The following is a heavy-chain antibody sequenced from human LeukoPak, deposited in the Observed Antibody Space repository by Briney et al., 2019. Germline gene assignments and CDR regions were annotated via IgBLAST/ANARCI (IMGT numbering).Heavy chain of an antibody. D-gene: IGHD3-22*01. J-gene: IGHJ4*02. Sequence: GASVKVSCKASGYTFTGYYMHWVRQAPGQGLEWMGWINPNSGGTNYAQKFQGRVTMTKDTSISTAYMELSRLRSDDTAVYYCAYYDSSGSRGYDYWGQGTLVTVSS. CDR2: INPNSGGT. CDR3: AYYDSSGSRGYDY. V-gene: IGHV1-2*02. CDR1: GYTFTGYY.